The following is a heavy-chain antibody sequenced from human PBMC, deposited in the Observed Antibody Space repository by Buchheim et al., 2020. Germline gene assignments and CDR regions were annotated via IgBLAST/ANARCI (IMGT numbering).Heavy chain of an antibody. CDR1: GFTFSSYG. D-gene: IGHD1-26*01. CDR2: IWYDGSNK. CDR3: ARGGGSTPYYYYYMDV. J-gene: IGHJ6*03. V-gene: IGHV3-33*01. Sequence: QVQLVESGGGVVQPGRSLRLSCAASGFTFSSYGMHWVRQAPGKGLEWVAVIWYDGSNKYYADSVKGRFTISRANSKNTLYLQMNSLRAEDTAVYYCARGGGSTPYYYYYMDVWGKGTT.